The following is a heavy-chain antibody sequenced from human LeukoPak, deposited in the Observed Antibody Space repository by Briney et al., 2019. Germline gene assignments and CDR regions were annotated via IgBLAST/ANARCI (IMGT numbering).Heavy chain of an antibody. CDR1: GGSISSSSYY. J-gene: IGHJ4*02. V-gene: IGHV4-39*01. Sequence: PSEXLSLTCTVSGGSISSSSYYWGWVRQPPGRGREWIGSIYYSGRTYYNPSLKSRVTISGDTSKNQFSLKLSSVTAADTAVYYCARRLAGTEDYWGQGTLVTVSS. D-gene: IGHD6-13*01. CDR2: IYYSGRT. CDR3: ARRLAGTEDY.